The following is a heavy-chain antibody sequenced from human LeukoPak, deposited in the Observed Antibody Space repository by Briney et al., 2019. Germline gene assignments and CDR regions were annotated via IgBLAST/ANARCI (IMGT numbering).Heavy chain of an antibody. CDR3: ARGHYYDSSGYYYDAFDI. Sequence: SETLSLICTVSGGSISNYYWSWIRQPPGKGLEWIGYIYYSGSTNYNPSLKSRVTISVDRSKNQFSLKLSSVTAADTAVYYCARGHYYDSSGYYYDAFDIWGQGTMVTVSS. D-gene: IGHD3-22*01. CDR2: IYYSGST. V-gene: IGHV4-59*12. CDR1: GGSISNYY. J-gene: IGHJ3*02.